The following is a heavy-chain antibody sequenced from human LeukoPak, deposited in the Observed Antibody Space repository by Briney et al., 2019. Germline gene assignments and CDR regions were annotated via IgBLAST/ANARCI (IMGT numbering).Heavy chain of an antibody. CDR2: IYYSGST. D-gene: IGHD3-10*01. Sequence: SETLSLTCTVSGGSISSYYWSWIRQPPGKGLEWIGYIYYSGSTNYNPSLKSRVTISVDTSKNQFSLKLSSVTAADTAVYYCARSSRHSGGHFDIWGQGTMVTVSS. CDR1: GGSISSYY. CDR3: ARSSRHSGGHFDI. J-gene: IGHJ3*02. V-gene: IGHV4-59*01.